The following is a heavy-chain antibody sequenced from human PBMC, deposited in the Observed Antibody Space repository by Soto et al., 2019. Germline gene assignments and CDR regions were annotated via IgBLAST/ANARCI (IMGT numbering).Heavy chain of an antibody. CDR1: GYTFTGYS. J-gene: IGHJ6*02. Sequence: GASVKVSCKASGYTFTGYSMHWVRQAPGQGLEWMGWINPNSGGTNYAQKFQGWVTMTRDTSISTADMELSRLRSDDTAVYYCARGITIFGVVITDPTVPLLGYYGMDVWGQGTTVTVSS. CDR3: ARGITIFGVVITDPTVPLLGYYGMDV. V-gene: IGHV1-2*04. CDR2: INPNSGGT. D-gene: IGHD3-3*01.